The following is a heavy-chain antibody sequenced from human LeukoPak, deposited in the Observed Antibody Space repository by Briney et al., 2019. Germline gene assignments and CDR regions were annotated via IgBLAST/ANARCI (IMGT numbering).Heavy chain of an antibody. CDR2: IIPIFGAA. J-gene: IGHJ4*02. V-gene: IGHV1-69*05. CDR3: ARVAENWKPWGYYFDY. CDR1: GYTFTSYY. D-gene: IGHD1-1*01. Sequence: SVKVSCKASGYTFTSYYMHWVRQAPGQGLEWMGRIIPIFGAANYAQKFQGRVTITTDESTSTAYMELSSLRSEDTAVYYCARVAENWKPWGYYFDYWGQGTLVTVSS.